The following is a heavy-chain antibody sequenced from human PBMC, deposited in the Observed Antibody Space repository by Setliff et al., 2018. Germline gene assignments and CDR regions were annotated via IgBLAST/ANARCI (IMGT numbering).Heavy chain of an antibody. CDR2: ISSSSSTI. CDR3: ARQNDFWSGQDFDY. V-gene: IGHV3-48*01. J-gene: IGHJ4*02. Sequence: VGSLRLSCAASGFTFSSYSMNWVRQAPGKGLEWVSYISSSSSTIYYADSVKGRFTISRDNAKNSLYLQMNSLRAEDTAVYYCARQNDFWSGQDFDYWGQGTLGTVSS. D-gene: IGHD3-3*01. CDR1: GFTFSSYS.